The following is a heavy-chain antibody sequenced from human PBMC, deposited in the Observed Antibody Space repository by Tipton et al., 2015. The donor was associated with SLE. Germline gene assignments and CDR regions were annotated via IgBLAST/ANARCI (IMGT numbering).Heavy chain of an antibody. D-gene: IGHD6-6*01. V-gene: IGHV5-10-1*01. J-gene: IGHJ4*02. Sequence: QLVQSGTEVKKPGGSLKISCKGSGYIFTTYWIGWVRQMPGKGLEWMGRIDPSASYTNYSPSFQGHVTISADKSISTAYLQWRSLKASDTAMYYCASVSEYSSSPGDYWGQGTLVTVSS. CDR1: GYIFTTYW. CDR3: ASVSEYSSSPGDY. CDR2: IDPSASYT.